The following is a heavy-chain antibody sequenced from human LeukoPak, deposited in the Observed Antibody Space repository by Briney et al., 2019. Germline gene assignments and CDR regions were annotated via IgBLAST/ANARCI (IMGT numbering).Heavy chain of an antibody. D-gene: IGHD3-22*01. CDR1: GFTFSDYY. V-gene: IGHV3-11*01. CDR2: ISSSGSTI. CDR3: ARDPYYYDSSGYGY. J-gene: IGHJ4*02. Sequence: GGYLRLSCAASGFTFSDYYMSWIRQAPGKGLEWVSYISSSGSTIYYADSVKGRFTISRDNAKNSLYLQMNSLRAEDTAVYYCARDPYYYDSSGYGYWGQGTLVTVSS.